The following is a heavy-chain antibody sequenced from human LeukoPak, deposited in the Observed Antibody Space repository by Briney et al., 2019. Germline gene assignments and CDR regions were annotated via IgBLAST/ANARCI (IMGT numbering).Heavy chain of an antibody. CDR3: ARDSHGYCSGGSCYSGGWFDP. Sequence: SQTLSLTCTVSGGSISSGSYYWSWIRQPAGKGLEWIGRIYTSGIINYNPSLNSRVTMSVDTSKNQFSLKLSSVTAADTAVYYCARDSHGYCSGGSCYSGGWFDPWGQGTLVTVSS. V-gene: IGHV4-61*02. CDR1: GGSISSGSYY. J-gene: IGHJ5*02. CDR2: IYTSGII. D-gene: IGHD2-15*01.